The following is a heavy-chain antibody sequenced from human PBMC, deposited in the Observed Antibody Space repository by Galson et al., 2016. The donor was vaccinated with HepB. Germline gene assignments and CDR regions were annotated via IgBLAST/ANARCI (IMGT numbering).Heavy chain of an antibody. CDR2: ISYDGSNK. J-gene: IGHJ4*02. Sequence: SLRLSCAASGFSFSYDAMHWVRQAPGKGLEWVAIISYDGSNKYYADSVRGRFTISRDYSKNTLYLEMNSLRAEDTAVYYCARGLSSGPLDYWGQGTLVTVSS. V-gene: IGHV3-30*04. CDR1: GFSFSYDA. CDR3: ARGLSSGPLDY. D-gene: IGHD1-26*01.